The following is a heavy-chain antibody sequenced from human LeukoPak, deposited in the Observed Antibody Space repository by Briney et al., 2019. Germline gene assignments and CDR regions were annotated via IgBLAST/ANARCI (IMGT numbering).Heavy chain of an antibody. D-gene: IGHD2-2*01. CDR3: ARGYAMPDY. J-gene: IGHJ4*02. Sequence: SETLSLTCAAYGGSFSGYYWSWIRQPPGKGLEWIGEINHSGSTNYNPSLKSRVTISVDTSKNQFSLKLSSVTAADTAVYYCARGYAMPDYWGQGTLVTVSS. CDR2: INHSGST. V-gene: IGHV4-34*01. CDR1: GGSFSGYY.